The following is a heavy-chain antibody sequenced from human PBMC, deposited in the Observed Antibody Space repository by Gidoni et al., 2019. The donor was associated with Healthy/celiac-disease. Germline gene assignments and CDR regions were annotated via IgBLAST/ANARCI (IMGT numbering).Heavy chain of an antibody. V-gene: IGHV3-48*03. CDR2: ISSSGSTI. J-gene: IGHJ4*02. CDR1: GFTFSSYE. Sequence: EVQLVESGGGLVQPGGSLRLSCAASGFTFSSYEMNWVRQAPGKGLECCSYISSSGSTIYYSGSVTGRFNISRDNAKNSLYMQRDSQRAEDKAVYYCAREDGDELIDYWGQGTLVTVSS. D-gene: IGHD1-26*01. CDR3: AREDGDELIDY.